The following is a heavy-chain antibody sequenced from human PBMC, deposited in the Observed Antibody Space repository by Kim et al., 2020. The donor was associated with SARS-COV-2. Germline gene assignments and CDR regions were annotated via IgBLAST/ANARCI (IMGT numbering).Heavy chain of an antibody. CDR3: ARRSSASGPYDY. D-gene: IGHD3-10*01. J-gene: IGHJ4*02. CDR2: INAGKGNT. Sequence: ASVKVSCKASGYTFSSVDLYWLRQAPGQRLEWMGRINAGKGNTEYSQKFQGRVTISRDTSASTAYMELISLTSEDTAMYYCARRSSASGPYDYWGQGTLVTVSS. CDR1: GYTFSSVD. V-gene: IGHV1-3*01.